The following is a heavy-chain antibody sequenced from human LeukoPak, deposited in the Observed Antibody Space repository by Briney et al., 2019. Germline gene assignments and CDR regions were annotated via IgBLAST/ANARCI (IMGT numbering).Heavy chain of an antibody. CDR2: ISTYNGNT. V-gene: IGHV1-18*01. D-gene: IGHD6-6*01. CDR1: GYSFTSYG. CDR3: ARRAYGRSSSIFDN. Sequence: ASVKVSCKASGYSFTSYGFSWVRQAPGQGLEWMGWISTYNGNTNYAQKLQGRVTVTTDTSTSTAYMELRSLRSDDTAVFYCARRAYGRSSSIFDNWGQGTLVTVSS. J-gene: IGHJ4*02.